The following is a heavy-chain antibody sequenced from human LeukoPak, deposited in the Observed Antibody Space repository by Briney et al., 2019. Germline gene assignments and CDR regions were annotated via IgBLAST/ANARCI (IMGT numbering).Heavy chain of an antibody. V-gene: IGHV4-59*01. Sequence: SETLSLTCTVSGGSIINYYWAWIRQPPGKGLEWIGSIYHNGGTNYNPSLESRVTMSVDTSKNQFFLKMTSVTAADTAVYYCAKVASGWFDPWGQGTLVTVSS. CDR3: AKVASGWFDP. J-gene: IGHJ5*02. D-gene: IGHD6-19*01. CDR2: IYHNGGT. CDR1: GGSIINYY.